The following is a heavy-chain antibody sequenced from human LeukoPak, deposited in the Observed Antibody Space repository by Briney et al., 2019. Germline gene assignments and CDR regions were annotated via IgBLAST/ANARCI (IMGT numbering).Heavy chain of an antibody. V-gene: IGHV3-53*01. CDR3: ARMTTVTHYFDY. Sequence: PGGSLRLSCAASGFTVSSNYMSWVRQAPGKGLEWVSVIYSGGSTYYADSVKGRFTISRDNSKNTLYLQMNSLRAEDTAVYYCARMTTVTHYFDYWGQGTLVTVSS. CDR2: IYSGGST. D-gene: IGHD4-17*01. CDR1: GFTVSSNY. J-gene: IGHJ4*02.